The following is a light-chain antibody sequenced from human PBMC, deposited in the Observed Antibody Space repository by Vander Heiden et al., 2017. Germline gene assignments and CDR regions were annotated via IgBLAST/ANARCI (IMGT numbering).Light chain of an antibody. Sequence: QSVLPQPPSVSGAPGQSVTISCPASSSNIGAGYDVHWYQQLPGTAPKLLIYGNSNRPSGVPDRFSVSKSGTSASLAITGLQAEDEADYYCQSYDSSWNWVFGGGTKLTVL. CDR3: QSYDSSWNWV. J-gene: IGLJ3*02. CDR2: GNS. V-gene: IGLV1-40*01. CDR1: SSNIGAGYD.